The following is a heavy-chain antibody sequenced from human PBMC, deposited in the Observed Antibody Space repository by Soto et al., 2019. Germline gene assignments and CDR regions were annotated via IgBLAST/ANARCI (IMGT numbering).Heavy chain of an antibody. CDR1: GYTFTSYA. D-gene: IGHD1-7*01. J-gene: IGHJ4*02. Sequence: GASVKVSCKASGYTFTSYAMHWVRQAPGQRLEWMGWISAYNGNTNYAQKLQGRVTITTDTSTSTAYMELRSLRSDATAVYYCARDSPLELSSKYYFDYWGQGTLVTV. CDR2: ISAYNGNT. CDR3: ARDSPLELSSKYYFDY. V-gene: IGHV1-18*01.